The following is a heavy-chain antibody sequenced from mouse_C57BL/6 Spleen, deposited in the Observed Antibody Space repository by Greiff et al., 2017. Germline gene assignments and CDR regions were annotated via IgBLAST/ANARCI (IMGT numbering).Heavy chain of an antibody. D-gene: IGHD2-5*01. V-gene: IGHV1-82*01. CDR1: GYAFSSSW. CDR2: IYPGDGDT. CDR3: ARGGAYYSNYEDY. J-gene: IGHJ2*01. Sequence: QVQLQQSGPELVKPGASVKISCKASGYAFSSSWMNWVKQRPGKGLEWIGRIYPGDGDTNYNGKFKGKATLTAGKSSSTAYMQLSSLTSEDSAVYFCARGGAYYSNYEDYWGQGTTLTVSS.